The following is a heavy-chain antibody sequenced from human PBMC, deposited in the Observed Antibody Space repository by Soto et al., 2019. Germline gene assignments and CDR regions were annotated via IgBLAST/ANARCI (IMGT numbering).Heavy chain of an antibody. CDR2: ISGSGGST. V-gene: IGHV3-23*01. D-gene: IGHD3-9*01. CDR1: GFTFSGYA. CDR3: AKNVWGITIFGGMDV. Sequence: EVQLLESGGGLVQPGGSLRLSCAASGFTFSGYAMSWVRQAPGKGLEWVSAISGSGGSTYYADSVKGRFTISRDNSKTTLYLQMNSLRAEDTAVYYCAKNVWGITIFGGMDVWGQGTTVTVS. J-gene: IGHJ6*02.